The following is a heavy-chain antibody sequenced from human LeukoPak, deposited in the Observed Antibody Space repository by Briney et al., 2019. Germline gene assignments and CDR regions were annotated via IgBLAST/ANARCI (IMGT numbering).Heavy chain of an antibody. V-gene: IGHV1-18*01. CDR2: ITTNNGNT. J-gene: IGHJ6*03. CDR1: GYTFTNYA. Sequence: ASVKVSCKASGYTFTNYAISWVRQAPGQGLEWMGWITTNNGNTIYTQKLQGRVTMTTDTSTRTAYMELRSLRSDDTAVYYCARDLVGPMDVWGKGTTVTISS. CDR3: ARDLVGPMDV.